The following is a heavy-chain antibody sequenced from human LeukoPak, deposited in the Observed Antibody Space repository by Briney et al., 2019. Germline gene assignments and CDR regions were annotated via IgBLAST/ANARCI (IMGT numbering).Heavy chain of an antibody. J-gene: IGHJ4*02. D-gene: IGHD1-26*01. CDR1: GSTFSAYW. CDR3: ARGSSNSGSYFDYFDY. CDR2: ISTSSSYI. V-gene: IGHV3-21*01. Sequence: GGSLRLSCAASGSTFSAYWMHWVRQAPGKGLEWVSSISTSSSYIYYADSVKGRFSISRDNARKSLYLELNSLRGEDTAVYYCARGSSNSGSYFDYFDYWGRGTLVTVSS.